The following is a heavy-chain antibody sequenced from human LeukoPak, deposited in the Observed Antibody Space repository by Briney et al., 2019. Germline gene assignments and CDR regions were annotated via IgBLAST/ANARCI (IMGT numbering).Heavy chain of an antibody. Sequence: GSSVTVSCKASGGTFSSYAISWVRQAPGQGLEWMGGIIPIFGTANYAQKFQGRVTITADESTSTAYMELSSLRSEDTAVYYCARGQKSIAARPVSWFDPWGQGTLVTVSS. CDR3: ARGQKSIAARPVSWFDP. CDR1: GGTFSSYA. CDR2: IIPIFGTA. J-gene: IGHJ5*02. V-gene: IGHV1-69*01. D-gene: IGHD6-6*01.